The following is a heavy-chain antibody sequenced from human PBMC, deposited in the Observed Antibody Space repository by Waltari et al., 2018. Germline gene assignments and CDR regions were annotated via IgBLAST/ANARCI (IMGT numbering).Heavy chain of an antibody. CDR3: ARDKGRSYYGSGSFDY. J-gene: IGHJ4*02. CDR2: ISSSSSYI. V-gene: IGHV3-21*01. D-gene: IGHD3-10*01. Sequence: EGQKGEGGGGRAKRGGGRRGERGEEGRKERSHSRKGGRQAPGKGREWGSLISSSSSYIYYAASVKGRFTISRDNAKNSLYLQMSSLRAEDTAFYYCARDKGRSYYGSGSFDYWGQGTLVTVSS. CDR1: GRKERSHS.